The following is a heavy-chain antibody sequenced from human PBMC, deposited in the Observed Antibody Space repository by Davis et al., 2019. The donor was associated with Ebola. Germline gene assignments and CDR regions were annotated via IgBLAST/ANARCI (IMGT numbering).Heavy chain of an antibody. V-gene: IGHV3-23*01. D-gene: IGHD2-2*01. CDR3: STDGCISTSCQNGDFDY. CDR1: GFTFSSYA. J-gene: IGHJ4*02. Sequence: GGSLRLSCAASGFTFSSYAMSWVRQAPGKGLEWVSAISGSGGSTYYADSVKGRFTISRDNSKNTLYLQMNSLTTEDTAVYYCSTDGCISTSCQNGDFDYWGQGTLVTVSS. CDR2: ISGSGGST.